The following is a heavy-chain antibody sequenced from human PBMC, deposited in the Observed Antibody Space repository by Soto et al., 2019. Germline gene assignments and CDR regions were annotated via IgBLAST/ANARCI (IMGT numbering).Heavy chain of an antibody. CDR3: ARWAAARPDYYYYGIYV. CDR2: ISYDGSNK. D-gene: IGHD6-6*01. V-gene: IGHV3-30-3*01. J-gene: IGHJ6*02. CDR1: GFTFSSYA. Sequence: QVQLVESGGGVVQPGRSLRLSCAASGFTFSSYAMHWVRQAPGKWLEWVSVISYDGSNKYYADSVKGRFTISRDNSKNTLYLQMNSLRSEDTAVYYCARWAAARPDYYYYGIYVWGQGTTVTVSS.